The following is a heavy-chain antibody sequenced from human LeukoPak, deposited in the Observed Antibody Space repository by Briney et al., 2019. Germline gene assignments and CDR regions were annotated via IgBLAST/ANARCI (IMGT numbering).Heavy chain of an antibody. CDR3: ARAPRLKWPYYFDY. CDR2: ISSSGSTI. V-gene: IGHV3-48*04. Sequence: PGGSLRLSCAASGFTFSSYAMSWVRQAPGKGLEWVSYISSSGSTIYYADSVKGRFTISRDNAKNSLYLQMNSLRAEDTAVYYCARAPRLKWPYYFDYWGQGTLVTVSS. D-gene: IGHD2-15*01. CDR1: GFTFSSYA. J-gene: IGHJ4*02.